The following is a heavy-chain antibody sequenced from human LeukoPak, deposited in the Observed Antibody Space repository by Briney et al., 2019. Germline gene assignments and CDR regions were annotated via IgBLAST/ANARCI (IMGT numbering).Heavy chain of an antibody. V-gene: IGHV3-30*02. CDR2: IRYDGSNK. CDR3: AKAPPEDYYYYMDV. CDR1: GFTFSSYG. J-gene: IGHJ6*03. Sequence: PGGSLRLSCAASGFTFSSYGMHWVRQAPGKGLEWVAFIRYDGSNKYYADSVKGRFTISRDNSKNTLYLQMNSLRAEDTAVYYCAKAPPEDYYYYMDVWGKGTTVTVS.